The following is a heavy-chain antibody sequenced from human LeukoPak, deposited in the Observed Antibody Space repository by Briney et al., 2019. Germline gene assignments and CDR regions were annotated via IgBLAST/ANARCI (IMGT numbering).Heavy chain of an antibody. D-gene: IGHD6-6*01. J-gene: IGHJ4*02. CDR1: GFTFSSYG. CDR3: AKGASIAPRGGAYYFDY. CDR2: IWYDGSNK. V-gene: IGHV3-30*02. Sequence: GGSLRLSCAASGFTFSSYGMHWVRQAPAKGLERVAVIWYDGSNKYYADSVKGRFTISRDNSKNTLYLQMNSLRAEDTAVYYCAKGASIAPRGGAYYFDYWGQGTLVTVSS.